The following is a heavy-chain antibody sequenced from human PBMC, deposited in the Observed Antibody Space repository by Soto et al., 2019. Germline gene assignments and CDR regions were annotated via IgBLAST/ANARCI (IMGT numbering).Heavy chain of an antibody. CDR1: GYHFSSHG. J-gene: IGHJ6*02. D-gene: IGHD2-2*01. V-gene: IGHV1-18*04. Sequence: ASVKVSCKASGYHFSSHGISWVRRAPGQGLEWMGWISAYNGNTHYVQKFQERVTMTTDKSISTAYLQWSSLKASDTAMYYCARPGCSSTSCYAQSYYYYGMDVWGQGTTVTVSS. CDR2: ISAYNGNT. CDR3: ARPGCSSTSCYAQSYYYYGMDV.